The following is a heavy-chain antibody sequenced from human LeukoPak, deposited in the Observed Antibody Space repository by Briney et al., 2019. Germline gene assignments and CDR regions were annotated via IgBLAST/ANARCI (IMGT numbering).Heavy chain of an antibody. CDR1: GFTFSSYG. D-gene: IGHD5-24*01. J-gene: IGHJ4*02. Sequence: QPGGSLRLSCAASGFTFSSYGMHWVRQAPGKGLEWVAVISYDGSNKYYADSVKGRFTISRDNSKNTLYLQMNSLRAEDTAVYYCAKVGRDAYFVYWGQGTLVTVSS. CDR2: ISYDGSNK. V-gene: IGHV3-30*18. CDR3: AKVGRDAYFVY.